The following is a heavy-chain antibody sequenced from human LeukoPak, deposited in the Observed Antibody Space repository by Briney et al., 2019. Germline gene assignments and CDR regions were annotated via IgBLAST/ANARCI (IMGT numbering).Heavy chain of an antibody. CDR2: ISGDGGST. D-gene: IGHD3-10*01. CDR3: ASLWFGELPQDY. J-gene: IGHJ4*02. CDR1: GFTFDDYA. Sequence: PGGSLRLSCAASGFTFDDYAMHWVRQAPGKGLEWVSLISGDGGSTYYADSVKGRFTVSRDNSKNSLYLQMNSLRTEDTALYYCASLWFGELPQDYWGQGTLVTASS. V-gene: IGHV3-43*02.